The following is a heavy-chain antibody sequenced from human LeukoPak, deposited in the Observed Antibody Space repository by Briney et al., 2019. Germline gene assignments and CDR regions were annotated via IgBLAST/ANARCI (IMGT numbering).Heavy chain of an antibody. CDR1: GYTFTSYA. D-gene: IGHD1-26*01. Sequence: GASVKVSCKASGYTFTSYAMNWVRQAPGQGLEWMGWINTNAGNPTYAQGFTGRFVFSLDTSVSTAYLQISSLKAEDTAVYYCARDLPYPPRGSWTFDYWGQGTLVTVSS. CDR2: INTNAGNP. CDR3: ARDLPYPPRGSWTFDY. V-gene: IGHV7-4-1*02. J-gene: IGHJ4*02.